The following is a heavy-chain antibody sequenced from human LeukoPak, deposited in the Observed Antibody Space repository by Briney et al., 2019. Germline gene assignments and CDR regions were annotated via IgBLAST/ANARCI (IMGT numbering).Heavy chain of an antibody. CDR3: ASYGSGPGGSFDY. D-gene: IGHD3-10*01. CDR2: ISSSSGYI. CDR1: GFTFSSSN. J-gene: IGHJ4*02. Sequence: GGSLRLSCAASGFTFSSSNMNWVRQAPGKGLEWVSSISSSSGYIYYADSVKGRFTISRDNAKNSLYLRLNSLRAEDTAVYYCASYGSGPGGSFDYWGQGTLVTVSS. V-gene: IGHV3-21*01.